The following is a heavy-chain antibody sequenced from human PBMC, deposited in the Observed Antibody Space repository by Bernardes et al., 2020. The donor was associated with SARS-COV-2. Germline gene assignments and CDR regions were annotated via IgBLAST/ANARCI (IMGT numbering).Heavy chain of an antibody. D-gene: IGHD1-1*01. CDR3: ARGGTGTTYYYYYGMDV. J-gene: IGHJ6*02. V-gene: IGHV3-13*01. CDR1: GFTFRSFA. Sequence: GGSLRLSCAASGFTFRSFAMSWVRQAPGKGLEWVSAIGTAGDTYYPGSVKGRFTISRENAKNSLYLQMNSLRAGDTAVYYCARGGTGTTYYYYYGMDVWGQGTTVTVSS. CDR2: IGTAGDT.